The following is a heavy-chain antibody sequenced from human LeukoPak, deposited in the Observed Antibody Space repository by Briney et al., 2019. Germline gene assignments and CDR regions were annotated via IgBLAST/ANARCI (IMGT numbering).Heavy chain of an antibody. CDR3: VRVLPQVVNFYFDS. CDR1: GFIYSSVV. V-gene: IGHV3-33*01. Sequence: TGRSLRHSCEASGFIYSSVVMHFVRQAPGKGLEWVAVIWYDGSDKYYADSVKGRFSISRDNSKNTLYLQMNSLRAEDTAVYYCVRVLPQVVNFYFDSWGQGILVTVSS. CDR2: IWYDGSDK. J-gene: IGHJ4*02. D-gene: IGHD2-15*01.